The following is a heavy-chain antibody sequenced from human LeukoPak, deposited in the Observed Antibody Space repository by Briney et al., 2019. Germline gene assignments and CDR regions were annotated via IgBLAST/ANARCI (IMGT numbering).Heavy chain of an antibody. CDR3: ARDRDRMVQGVTALFDY. V-gene: IGHV1-69*13. Sequence: SVKVSCKASGGTFSSYAISWVRQAPGQGLEWMGGIIPIFGTANYAQKFQGRVTITADESTSTAYMELSSLRSDDTAVYYCARDRDRMVQGVTALFDYWGQGTLVTVSS. CDR1: GGTFSSYA. J-gene: IGHJ4*02. D-gene: IGHD3-10*01. CDR2: IIPIFGTA.